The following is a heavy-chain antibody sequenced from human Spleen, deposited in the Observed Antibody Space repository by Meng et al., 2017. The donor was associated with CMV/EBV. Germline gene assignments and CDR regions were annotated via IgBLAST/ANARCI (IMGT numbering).Heavy chain of an antibody. J-gene: IGHJ6*02. D-gene: IGHD3-3*01. CDR1: GASITSSSYF. CDR3: AKIFPSDYYKYSMDV. CDR2: LSYGGSI. V-gene: IGHV4-39*06. Sequence: ESLKISCTVSGASITSSSYFWDWIRQSPGKGLEWIGSLSYGGSIYHNSSLKSRVTISVDMSKNQFTLRLTSVTAADTAVYYCAKIFPSDYYKYSMDVWGQGTTVIVSS.